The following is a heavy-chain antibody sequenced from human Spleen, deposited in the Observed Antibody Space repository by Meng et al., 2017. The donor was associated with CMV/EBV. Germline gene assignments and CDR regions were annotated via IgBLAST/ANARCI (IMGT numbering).Heavy chain of an antibody. CDR3: ARGTGTTQHYFDY. D-gene: IGHD1-1*01. CDR2: VSDSGSA. Sequence: CTITRASISSFYWSWIRQPPGKGLQWIGYVSDSGSAKYNPSLESRGTISRDRSRNQFYLNLNSVTAAGTAMYFCARGTGTTQHYFDYWGQGMLVTVSS. J-gene: IGHJ4*02. V-gene: IGHV4-59*01. CDR1: RASISSFY.